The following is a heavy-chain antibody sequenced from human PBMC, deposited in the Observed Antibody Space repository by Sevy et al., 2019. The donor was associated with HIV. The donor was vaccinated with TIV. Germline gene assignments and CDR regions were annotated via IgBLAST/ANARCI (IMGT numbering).Heavy chain of an antibody. V-gene: IGHV4-34*01. CDR1: GGSFSGYY. Sequence: TLSLTCAVYGGSFSGYYWSWIRQPPGKGLEWIGEINHSGSTNYNPSLKSRVTISVDTSKNQFSLKLNSVTAADTAVYYCARELRELLSSPFLDYWGQGTLVTVSS. CDR2: INHSGST. CDR3: ARELRELLSSPFLDY. D-gene: IGHD1-7*01. J-gene: IGHJ4*02.